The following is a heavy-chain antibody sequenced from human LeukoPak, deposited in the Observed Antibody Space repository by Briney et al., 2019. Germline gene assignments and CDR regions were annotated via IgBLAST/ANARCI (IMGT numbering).Heavy chain of an antibody. CDR3: TREAASSFDP. CDR1: GDSVSSDSAA. J-gene: IGHJ5*02. CDR2: TYYRSNWYT. V-gene: IGHV6-1*01. Sequence: SQTLSLTCAISGDSVSSDSAAWNWIRQSPSRGLEWLGRTYYRSNWYTDYALSMESRITINPDTSKNQVSLQLSSVTPEDTAVYYCTREAASSFDPWGQGTLVTVSS. D-gene: IGHD2-2*01.